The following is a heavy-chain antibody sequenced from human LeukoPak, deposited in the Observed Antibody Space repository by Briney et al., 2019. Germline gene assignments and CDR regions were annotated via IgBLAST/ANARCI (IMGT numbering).Heavy chain of an antibody. Sequence: PGGSLRLSCAASGFTFSSYGMHWVRQAPGKGLEWVAFIRYDGSNKYYADSVKGRFTISRDNSKNTLYLQMNSLRAEDTAVYYCARHPNWGSGGFDYWGQGTLVTVSS. J-gene: IGHJ4*02. CDR1: GFTFSSYG. CDR3: ARHPNWGSGGFDY. V-gene: IGHV3-30*02. CDR2: IRYDGSNK. D-gene: IGHD7-27*01.